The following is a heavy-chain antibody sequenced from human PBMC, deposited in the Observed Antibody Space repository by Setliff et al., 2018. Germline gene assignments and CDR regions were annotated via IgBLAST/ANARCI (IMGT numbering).Heavy chain of an antibody. D-gene: IGHD3-10*01. CDR3: ARDLNRWFGESAFDI. CDR2: INPNSGGA. V-gene: IGHV1-2*02. Sequence: ASVKVSCKASGYTFAGYYMHWVRQAPGQGLEWMGWINPNSGGANYAQKFQGRVTMTRDTSISTGYMGLSRLRSDNTAVYYCARDLNRWFGESAFDIWGQGTMVTVSS. J-gene: IGHJ3*02. CDR1: GYTFAGYY.